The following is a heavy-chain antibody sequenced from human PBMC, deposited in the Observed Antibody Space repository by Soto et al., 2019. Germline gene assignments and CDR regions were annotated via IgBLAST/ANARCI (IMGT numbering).Heavy chain of an antibody. D-gene: IGHD4-17*01. Sequence: QVQLVESGGGVVQPGRSLRLSCAASGFTFSSYGMHWVRQAPGKGLEWVAVISYDGSNKYYADSVKGRFTISRDNSKNTLYLQMNSLRAEDTAVYYCAKDTRQYYGDWVVGDAFDIWGQGTMVTVS. J-gene: IGHJ3*02. CDR3: AKDTRQYYGDWVVGDAFDI. CDR1: GFTFSSYG. V-gene: IGHV3-30*18. CDR2: ISYDGSNK.